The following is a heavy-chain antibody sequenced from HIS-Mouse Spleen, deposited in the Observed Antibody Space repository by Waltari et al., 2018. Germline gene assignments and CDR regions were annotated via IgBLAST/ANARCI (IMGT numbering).Heavy chain of an antibody. D-gene: IGHD6-13*01. CDR2: IYYGGST. V-gene: IGHV4-39*07. CDR3: AREIPYSSSWYDWYFDL. CDR1: GGSISSSSYY. J-gene: IGHJ2*01. Sequence: QLQLQESGPGLVKPSETLSLTCTVSGGSISSSSYYWGGSRQPPGKGLEWIGSIYYGGSTYYNPSLKSRVTISVDTSKNQFSLKLSSVTAADTAVYYCAREIPYSSSWYDWYFDLWGRGTLVTVSS.